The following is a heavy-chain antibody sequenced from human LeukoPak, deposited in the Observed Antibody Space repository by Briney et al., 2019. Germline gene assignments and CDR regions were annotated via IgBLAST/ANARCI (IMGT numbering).Heavy chain of an antibody. CDR1: GFTASSNY. Sequence: GASLRLSCAASGFTASSNYMSWVRQAPGKGREWVSVIYGGGSTYYAHSLKGRFTISRDTSKNTLYLQMNSLRAEDTAVYYCAIAGYDAFDIWGQRTSVTVPS. J-gene: IGHJ3*02. CDR2: IYGGGST. V-gene: IGHV3-53*01. D-gene: IGHD5-12*01. CDR3: AIAGYDAFDI.